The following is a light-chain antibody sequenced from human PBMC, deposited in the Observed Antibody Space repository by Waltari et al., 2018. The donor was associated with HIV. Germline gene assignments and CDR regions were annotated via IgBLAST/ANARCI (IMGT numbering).Light chain of an antibody. Sequence: VMTQSPATLSVSPGQRATLSCRASQNVGANLAWYQVRPGQAPSLLIYGATSRTTGFPARFSASGSGTEFTLTISSLQSEDFAIYYCQQYNDLPQTFGQGTRVDMK. CDR3: QQYNDLPQT. J-gene: IGKJ1*01. CDR2: GAT. CDR1: QNVGAN. V-gene: IGKV3-15*01.